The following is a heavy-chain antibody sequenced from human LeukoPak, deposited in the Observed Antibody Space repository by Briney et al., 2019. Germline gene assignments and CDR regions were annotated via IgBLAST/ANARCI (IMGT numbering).Heavy chain of an antibody. CDR1: GGSISSYY. Sequence: RATETLSLTCNVSGGSISSYYWSWIRQPAGKGLEWIGRIYTSGSTNYNPSLKSRVTMSVDTSKNQFSLKLISVTAADTAVYYCARIPGDRPDDWGQGTLVTVSS. D-gene: IGHD7-27*01. CDR2: IYTSGST. J-gene: IGHJ4*02. V-gene: IGHV4-4*07. CDR3: ARIPGDRPDD.